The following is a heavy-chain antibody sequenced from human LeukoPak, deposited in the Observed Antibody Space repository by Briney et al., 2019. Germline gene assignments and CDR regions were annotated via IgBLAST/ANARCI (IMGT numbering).Heavy chain of an antibody. V-gene: IGHV1-69*05. CDR2: IIPIFGTA. CDR3: AIEMATMVDY. Sequence: ASVKVSCKASGGTFSSYAISWVRPAPGQGLEWMGGIIPIFGTANYAQKFQGRVTITTDESTSTAYMELSSLGSEDTAVYYCAIEMATMVDYWGQGTLVTVSS. CDR1: GGTFSSYA. J-gene: IGHJ4*02. D-gene: IGHD5-24*01.